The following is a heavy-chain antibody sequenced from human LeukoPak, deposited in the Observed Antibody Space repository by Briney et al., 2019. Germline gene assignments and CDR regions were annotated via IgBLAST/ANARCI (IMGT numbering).Heavy chain of an antibody. D-gene: IGHD1-26*01. CDR2: VHLSRAT. V-gene: IGHV4-4*02. CDR1: GGSITTTNW. Sequence: ADTLSLTCAVSGGSITTTNWWSWVRPPPGKGLEWIGEVHLSRATNYNLSLESRDSMSIDKSKQHLSMEVTSVTAADTAIYYCTRESGAASPFGFWGKGTLVT. J-gene: IGHJ4*02. CDR3: TRESGAASPFGF.